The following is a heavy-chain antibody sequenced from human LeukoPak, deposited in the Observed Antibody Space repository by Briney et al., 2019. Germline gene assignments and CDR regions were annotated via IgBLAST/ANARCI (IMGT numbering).Heavy chain of an antibody. D-gene: IGHD5-18*01. J-gene: IGHJ6*02. V-gene: IGHV3-30*04. CDR2: ISYDGSTK. CDR3: ARDRDTAIALGGMDV. CDR1: GCTFSSYA. Sequence: GGSLRLSCAASGCTFSSYAMHWVRQAPGKGLEGVAVISYDGSTKYYADSVKGRLTTSRDNSKNTLYLQMNSLRAEDTAVYYCARDRDTAIALGGMDVWGQGTTVTVSS.